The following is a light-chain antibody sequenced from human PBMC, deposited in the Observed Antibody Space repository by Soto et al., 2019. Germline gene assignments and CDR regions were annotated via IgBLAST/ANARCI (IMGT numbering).Light chain of an antibody. CDR1: QTVVIW. Sequence: DIQMTQSPSTLSASVGDRVTITCRASQTVVIWLAWYQQKPGKAPKLLISDASRLESGVPSRFSGSGSGTEFTLTISSLQPDDFATYYCRRYNGHFGQGTRVEI. V-gene: IGKV1-5*01. CDR3: RRYNGH. CDR2: DAS. J-gene: IGKJ1*01.